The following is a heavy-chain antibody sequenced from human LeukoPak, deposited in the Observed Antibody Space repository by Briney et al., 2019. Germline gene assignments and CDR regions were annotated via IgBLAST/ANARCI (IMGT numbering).Heavy chain of an antibody. V-gene: IGHV3-21*06. D-gene: IGHD7-27*01. Sequence: PGGSLRLSCAASGFTFSSYSMNWVRQAPGKGLEWVSSIASSSSYIYYAESVKGRFTISRDSVKNSLYLQMNSLRAEDTAVYYCARDLGYYFDYWGQGTLVTVSS. CDR2: IASSSSYI. J-gene: IGHJ4*02. CDR1: GFTFSSYS. CDR3: ARDLGYYFDY.